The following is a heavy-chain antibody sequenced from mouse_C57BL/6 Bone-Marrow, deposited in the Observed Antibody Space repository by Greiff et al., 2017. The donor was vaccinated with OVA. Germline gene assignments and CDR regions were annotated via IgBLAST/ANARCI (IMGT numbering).Heavy chain of an antibody. CDR2: ISDGGSYT. CDR1: GFTFSSYA. J-gene: IGHJ2*01. Sequence: EVQLVESGGGLVKPGGSLKLSCAASGFTFSSYAMSWVRQTPEKRLEWVATISDGGSYTYYPDNVKGRFTLSRDNAKNNRYLQMSHLKSEDTAVDYCARGGLPHYVDYWGQGTTLTVSS. V-gene: IGHV5-4*01. D-gene: IGHD2-4*01. CDR3: ARGGLPHYVDY.